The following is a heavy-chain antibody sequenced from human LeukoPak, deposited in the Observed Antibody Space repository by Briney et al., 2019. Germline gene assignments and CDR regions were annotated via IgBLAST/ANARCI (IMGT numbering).Heavy chain of an antibody. D-gene: IGHD3-10*01. CDR3: AKDMGSGSPLDYGMDV. V-gene: IGHV3-23*01. J-gene: IGHJ6*02. Sequence: GGSLRLSCAASGFTVSSNYMSWVRQAPGKGLEWVSATSGTGGSTYYADSVKGRFTISRDNSKNTLYLQMNSLRAEDTAVYYCAKDMGSGSPLDYGMDVWGQGTTVTVSS. CDR2: TSGTGGST. CDR1: GFTVSSNY.